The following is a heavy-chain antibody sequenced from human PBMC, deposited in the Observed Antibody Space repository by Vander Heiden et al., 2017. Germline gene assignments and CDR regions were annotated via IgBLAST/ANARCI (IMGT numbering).Heavy chain of an antibody. J-gene: IGHJ4*02. D-gene: IGHD2-21*02. CDR3: AKDAVVVTPDY. CDR1: GFTFSNYA. V-gene: IGHV3-23*01. CDR2: ISARGGST. Sequence: EVQLLESGGGLVQPGGSLRLSCAAPGFTFSNYAMSWVRQAPGKGLEGVSGISARGGSTYYTDSVKGRFTISRDNSKNTLYLQMNSLRAEDTAVYYCAKDAVVVTPDYWGQGTLVTVSS.